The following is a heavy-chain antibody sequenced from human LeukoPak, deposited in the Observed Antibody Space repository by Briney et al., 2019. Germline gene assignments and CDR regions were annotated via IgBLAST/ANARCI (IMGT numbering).Heavy chain of an antibody. CDR1: GGSISSYY. D-gene: IGHD1-26*01. CDR3: ARGVGATSYFDY. Sequence: SETLSLTCTVSGGSISSYYWSWIRQPPGKGLEWIGYIYYSGSTNYNPSLKSRVTISVDTSKNQFSLKLGSVTAADTAVYYCARGVGATSYFDYWGQGTLVTVSS. CDR2: IYYSGST. V-gene: IGHV4-59*01. J-gene: IGHJ4*02.